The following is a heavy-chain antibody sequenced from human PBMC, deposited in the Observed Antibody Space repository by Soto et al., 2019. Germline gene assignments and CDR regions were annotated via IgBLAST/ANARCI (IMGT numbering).Heavy chain of an antibody. V-gene: IGHV3-48*03. CDR2: ISSSGSTI. CDR3: ARESEDLTANFDY. CDR1: GFTFSSYE. Sequence: PGGSLRLSCAASGFTFSSYEMNWVRQAPGKGREWVSYISSSGSTIYYADSVKGRFTISRDNAKNSVYLEMNSLSAEDTAVYYCARESEDLTANFDYWGQGTLVTVSS. J-gene: IGHJ4*02.